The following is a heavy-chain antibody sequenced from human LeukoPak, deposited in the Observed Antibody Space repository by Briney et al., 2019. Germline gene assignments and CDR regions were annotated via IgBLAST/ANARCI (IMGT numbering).Heavy chain of an antibody. V-gene: IGHV1-2*02. D-gene: IGHD6-13*01. Sequence: ASVKVSCKASGYTFTGYYMHWVRQAPGQGLEWMGWINPNSGGTNYAQKFQGRVTMTRDTSISTAYMELSRLRSDDTAVYYCAREVASSSWYDPYYYYYMDVWGKGTTVTVSS. J-gene: IGHJ6*03. CDR1: GYTFTGYY. CDR3: AREVASSSWYDPYYYYYMDV. CDR2: INPNSGGT.